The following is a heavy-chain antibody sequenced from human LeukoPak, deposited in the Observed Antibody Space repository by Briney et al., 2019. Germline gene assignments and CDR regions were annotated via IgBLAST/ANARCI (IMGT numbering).Heavy chain of an antibody. D-gene: IGHD4-17*01. Sequence: ETLSLTCTVSGGSISSYYWSWIRQPPGKGLEWIGYIYYSGSTNYNPSLKSRLTISVDTSKNQFSLKLSSVTATDTAVYYCASLTTVTQGYFDSWGQGTLVTVSS. V-gene: IGHV4-59*08. J-gene: IGHJ4*02. CDR3: ASLTTVTQGYFDS. CDR1: GGSISSYY. CDR2: IYYSGST.